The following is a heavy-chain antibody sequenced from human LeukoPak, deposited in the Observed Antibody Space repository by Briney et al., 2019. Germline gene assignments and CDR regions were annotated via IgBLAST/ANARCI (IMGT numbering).Heavy chain of an antibody. J-gene: IGHJ4*02. CDR2: IWYDGNNK. D-gene: IGHD2-2*01. CDR3: ARDCRFGSTTCHDY. Sequence: GGSLRLSCAASGFAFSGYGMHWVRQAPGKGLEWVAVIWYDGNNKYYEVPVKGRFTISRDNSKNTLYLQMNSLRAEDTAVYYCARDCRFGSTTCHDYWGQGTLVTFSS. V-gene: IGHV3-33*01. CDR1: GFAFSGYG.